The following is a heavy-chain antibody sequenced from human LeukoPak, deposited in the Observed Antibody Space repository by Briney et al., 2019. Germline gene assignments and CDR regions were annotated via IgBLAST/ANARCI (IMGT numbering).Heavy chain of an antibody. D-gene: IGHD3-22*01. J-gene: IGHJ4*02. CDR3: ARSFYYDSSGYYYGPFDY. Sequence: SETLSLTCTVSGGSISSSSYYWGWIRQPPGKGLEWIGSIYYSGSTYYNPSLKSRVTISVDTSKNQFSLKLSSVTAADTAVYYCARSFYYDSSGYYYGPFDYWGQGTLVTVSS. CDR2: IYYSGST. CDR1: GGSISSSSYY. V-gene: IGHV4-39*01.